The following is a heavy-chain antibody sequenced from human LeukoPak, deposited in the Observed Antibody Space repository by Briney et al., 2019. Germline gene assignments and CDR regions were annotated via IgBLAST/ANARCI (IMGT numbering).Heavy chain of an antibody. CDR2: IYYSGST. CDR1: GVSISSGGYY. V-gene: IGHV4-31*03. D-gene: IGHD5-18*01. J-gene: IGHJ4*02. Sequence: SETLSLTCTVSGVSISSGGYYWSWIRQHPGKCLEWIVYIYYSGSTYYNLSLRSRLAISVDTSKNQFSLTLSSVAAADKAVYCCARGAGGYSYGWGQGNLVTVS. CDR3: ARGAGGYSYG.